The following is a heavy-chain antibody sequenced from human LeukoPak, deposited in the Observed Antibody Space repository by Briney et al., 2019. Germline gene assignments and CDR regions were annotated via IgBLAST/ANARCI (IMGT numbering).Heavy chain of an antibody. CDR3: ARYGGPRSNSFQLPLDY. CDR2: IFYSGST. J-gene: IGHJ4*02. D-gene: IGHD2-2*01. Sequence: KPSETLSLTCTLSGDSISSSTYYWGWIRQPPGKGLEWIAIIFYSGSTYYNPSLKSRVTISVDTSKNQFSLKLRSVTAADTAVYYCARYGGPRSNSFQLPLDYWGQGTLVTVSS. CDR1: GDSISSSTYY. V-gene: IGHV4-39*01.